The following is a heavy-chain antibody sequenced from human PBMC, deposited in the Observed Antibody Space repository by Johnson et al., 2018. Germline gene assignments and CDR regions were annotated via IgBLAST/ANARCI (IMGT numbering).Heavy chain of an antibody. Sequence: QVQLVQSGGGVVQPGRSLRLSCAASGFTFSSYGMHWVRQAPGKGLEWVSVIYSGGSTYYADSVKGRFTISRDNSKNTLYLQMNSLRAEDTAVDYCARDWLGGFDSSGYYPEYFQHWGQGTLVTVSS. V-gene: IGHV3-NL1*01. CDR3: ARDWLGGFDSSGYYPEYFQH. J-gene: IGHJ1*01. CDR1: GFTFSSYG. CDR2: IYSGGST. D-gene: IGHD3-22*01.